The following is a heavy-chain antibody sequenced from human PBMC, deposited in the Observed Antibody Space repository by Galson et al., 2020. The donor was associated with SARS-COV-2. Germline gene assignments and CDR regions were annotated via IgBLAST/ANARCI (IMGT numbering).Heavy chain of an antibody. V-gene: IGHV4-30-4*01. D-gene: IGHD2-15*01. CDR1: GGSISSVDYY. CDR2: TRYSGST. Sequence: ETSETLYLTCSVSGGSISSVDYYWSWIRQPPGKGLEWVGFTRYSGSTYYNPSLKSRVSISMDTSKNQFSLTLSSATAADTAVYYCARVVDPSGYASGHDCWGQGTLVTVSS. J-gene: IGHJ4*02. CDR3: ARVVDPSGYASGHDC.